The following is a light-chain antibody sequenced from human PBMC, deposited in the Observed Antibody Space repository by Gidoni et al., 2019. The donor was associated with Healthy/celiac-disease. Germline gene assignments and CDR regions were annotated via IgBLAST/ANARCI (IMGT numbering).Light chain of an antibody. CDR3: QQLNSH. V-gene: IGKV1-9*01. J-gene: IGKJ4*01. Sequence: DIQLTQSPSFLSASVGDRVTITCRASQGISSYLAWYQQKQGKAPKLLIYAASTLQSGVPSRFSGSGSGTEFTLTISSLQPEDFATYYCQQLNSHFGGXTKVEIK. CDR1: QGISSY. CDR2: AAS.